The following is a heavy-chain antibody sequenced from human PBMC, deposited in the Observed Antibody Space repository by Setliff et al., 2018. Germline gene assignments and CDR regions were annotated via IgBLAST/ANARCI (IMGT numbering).Heavy chain of an antibody. CDR3: AGHFRSSKVQFLEYLTDYYFDS. CDR2: IYHRGST. D-gene: IGHD3-3*01. V-gene: IGHV4-39*01. J-gene: IGHJ4*02. Sequence: TLSLTCTVSGGSISSSNYYWGWIRQPPGKGLEWIGSIYHRGSTYYNPSLKSLVTISVDTSNNHFSLKLSSVTAADTAVYYCAGHFRSSKVQFLEYLTDYYFDSWGQGTLVTVSS. CDR1: GGSISSSNYY.